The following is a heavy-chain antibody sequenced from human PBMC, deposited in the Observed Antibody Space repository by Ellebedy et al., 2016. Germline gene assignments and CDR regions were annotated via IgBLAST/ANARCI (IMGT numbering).Heavy chain of an antibody. CDR3: ARDKYGDYGYDY. CDR1: GFTFTTYV. V-gene: IGHV3-21*01. D-gene: IGHD4-17*01. J-gene: IGHJ4*02. Sequence: GGSPRLSXAASGFTFTTYVLNWVRQAPGKGLEWVSSISSSSSYIYYADSVKGRFTISRDNAKNSLYLQMNSLRAEDTAVYYCARDKYGDYGYDYWGQGTLVTVSS. CDR2: ISSSSSYI.